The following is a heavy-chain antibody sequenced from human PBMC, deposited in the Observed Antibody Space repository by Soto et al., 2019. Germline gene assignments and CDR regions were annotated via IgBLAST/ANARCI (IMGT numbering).Heavy chain of an antibody. J-gene: IGHJ4*02. D-gene: IGHD6-6*01. CDR2: IIPIFGTA. V-gene: IGHV1-69*12. CDR3: PSLSSPSSY. CDR1: GGTFSSYA. Sequence: QVQLVQSGAEVKKPGSSVKVSCKASGGTFSSYAISWVRQAPGQGREWVGGIIPIFGTANYAQTLQGRVTNTADESTNTAYMDLSSLRSEHTAGYNFPSLSSPSSYWGQGTPVTVSS.